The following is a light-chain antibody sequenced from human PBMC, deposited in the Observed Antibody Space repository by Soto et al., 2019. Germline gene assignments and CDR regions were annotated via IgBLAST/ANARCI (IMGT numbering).Light chain of an antibody. CDR1: SSDVGNYNL. Sequence: ALTQPASVSGSPGQSITISCTGTSSDVGNYNLVSWYQQHPGKAPKLMIYEGSKRPSGVSNRFSGSKSGNTASLTISGLQAEDEADYYCCSYAGSSTVVFGGGTKLTVL. CDR3: CSYAGSSTVV. CDR2: EGS. J-gene: IGLJ2*01. V-gene: IGLV2-23*01.